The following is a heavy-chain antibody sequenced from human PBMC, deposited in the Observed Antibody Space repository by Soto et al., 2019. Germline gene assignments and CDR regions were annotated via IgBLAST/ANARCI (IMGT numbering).Heavy chain of an antibody. CDR3: AKDGRGVSGSSHYFDS. D-gene: IGHD3-10*01. V-gene: IGHV3-23*01. Sequence: PGGSLRLSCAASGFTFSTYAMSWVRQAPGKGPEWVSTITGNGGSTYYADSVKGRFTISRDNSNNTLYLQMNGLRAEDTAEYYCAKDGRGVSGSSHYFDSWGQGSLVTVSS. J-gene: IGHJ4*02. CDR1: GFTFSTYA. CDR2: ITGNGGST.